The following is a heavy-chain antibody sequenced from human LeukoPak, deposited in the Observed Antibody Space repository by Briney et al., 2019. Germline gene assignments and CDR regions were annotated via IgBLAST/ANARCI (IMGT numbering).Heavy chain of an antibody. CDR1: GFTFSSYA. Sequence: GGSLRLSCAASGFTFSSYAMSWVRQAPGKGLEWVSAISGSGGSTYYADSVKGRFTISRDNSKNTLYLQMNSLRAEDTAVYYCAEEAAYCGGDCYSPYYYYMDVWGKGTTVTVSS. D-gene: IGHD2-21*02. J-gene: IGHJ6*03. V-gene: IGHV3-23*01. CDR2: ISGSGGST. CDR3: AEEAAYCGGDCYSPYYYYMDV.